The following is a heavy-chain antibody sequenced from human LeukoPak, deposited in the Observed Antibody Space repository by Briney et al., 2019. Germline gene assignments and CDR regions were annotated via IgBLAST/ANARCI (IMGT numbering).Heavy chain of an antibody. V-gene: IGHV4-34*01. D-gene: IGHD5-24*01. CDR1: GGSFSGYY. CDR3: ARIGWMATFYIDV. CDR2: INHSGST. J-gene: IGHJ6*03. Sequence: SETLSLTCAVYGGSFSGYYWSWIRPPPGKGLEWIGEINHSGSTNYNPSLKSRVTISVDTSKNQVSLKLSSVTAADTAVYYCARIGWMATFYIDVWGKGTTVIVSS.